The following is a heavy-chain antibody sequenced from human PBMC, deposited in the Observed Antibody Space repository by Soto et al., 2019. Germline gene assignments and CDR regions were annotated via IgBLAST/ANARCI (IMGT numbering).Heavy chain of an antibody. J-gene: IGHJ2*01. CDR2: VSSSGGYT. CDR1: GFNFDDYY. CDR3: ARLRVGVNWYFDL. D-gene: IGHD1-26*01. V-gene: IGHV3-11*06. Sequence: QLVESGGDLVKPGGSLRLSCAASGFNFDDYYMSWVRQAPGKGLEWVSFVSSSGGYTKYSDTVGGRFTVSRDNGKSSLHLQLNSLRVEDTAVYYCARLRVGVNWYFDLWGRGTLVTVSS.